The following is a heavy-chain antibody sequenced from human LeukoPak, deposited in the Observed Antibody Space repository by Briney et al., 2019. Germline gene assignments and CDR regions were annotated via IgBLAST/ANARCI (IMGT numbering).Heavy chain of an antibody. V-gene: IGHV4-59*01. CDR3: ARVGERASRYFDY. CDR1: GGSISSYY. J-gene: IGHJ4*02. Sequence: SETLSLTCTVSGGSISSYYWSWIRQPPGKGLEWIGYIYYSGSTNYNPSLKSRATISVDTSKNQFSLKLSSVTAADTAVYYCARVGERASRYFDYWGQGTLVTVSS. CDR2: IYYSGST. D-gene: IGHD3-10*01.